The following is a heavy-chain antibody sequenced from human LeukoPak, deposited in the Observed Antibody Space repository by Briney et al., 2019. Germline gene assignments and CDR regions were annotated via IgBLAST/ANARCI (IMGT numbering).Heavy chain of an antibody. CDR3: AREDSHYYYGMDV. CDR2: ISSSGGTT. D-gene: IGHD5-18*01. CDR1: GFTFSSFE. V-gene: IGHV3-48*03. Sequence: ALRLSCAASGFTFSSFEMNWVRQGPGKGLEWVSFISSSGGTTQYADSVKGRFTISRDNAKNSLYLQMNSLRAEDTAVYYCAREDSHYYYGMDVWGQGTTVTVSS. J-gene: IGHJ6*02.